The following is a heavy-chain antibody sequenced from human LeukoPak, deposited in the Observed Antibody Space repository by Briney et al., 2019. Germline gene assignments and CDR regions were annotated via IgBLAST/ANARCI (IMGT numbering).Heavy chain of an antibody. V-gene: IGHV3-15*01. D-gene: IGHD5-12*01. CDR3: TTGESGIVTTIRIEPDAFDI. CDR2: IKSKIDGGTT. Sequence: GGSLRLSCAASGFTFSNAWMSWVRQVAGKGLEWVGRIKSKIDGGTTDYAAPVKGRFTISRDDSKNTLYMQMNSLRTEDTAVYYCTTGESGIVTTIRIEPDAFDIWGQGTMVTVSS. J-gene: IGHJ3*02. CDR1: GFTFSNAW.